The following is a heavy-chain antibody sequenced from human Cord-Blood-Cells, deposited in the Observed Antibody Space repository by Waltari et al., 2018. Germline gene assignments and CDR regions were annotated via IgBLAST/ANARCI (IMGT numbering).Heavy chain of an antibody. V-gene: IGHV1-2*02. CDR1: GYTFTGYY. D-gene: IGHD6-6*01. CDR2: INPNSGGT. Sequence: QVQLVQSGAEVKKPGASVKVSCKASGYTFTGYYMHWVRQAPGQGLEWMGWINPNSGGTNYAQKFQGRVTMTRDTSISTAYMELSRLRSDDTGVYYCARDGKQLVATDAFDIWGQGTMVTVSS. J-gene: IGHJ3*02. CDR3: ARDGKQLVATDAFDI.